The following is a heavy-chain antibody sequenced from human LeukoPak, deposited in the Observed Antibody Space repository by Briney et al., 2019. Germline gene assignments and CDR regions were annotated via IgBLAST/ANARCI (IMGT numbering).Heavy chain of an antibody. J-gene: IGHJ4*02. V-gene: IGHV3-7*01. D-gene: IGHD3-10*01. CDR2: IKQDGSEK. Sequence: GGSLRLSCAASGFNFGVYWMSWVRQAPGKGLEWVANIKQDGSEKNYMDSAKGRFTIARDNAKNSLHLQMNSLRVEDTAVYYCARDTRGLFDYWGRGTLVTVSS. CDR1: GFNFGVYW. CDR3: ARDTRGLFDY.